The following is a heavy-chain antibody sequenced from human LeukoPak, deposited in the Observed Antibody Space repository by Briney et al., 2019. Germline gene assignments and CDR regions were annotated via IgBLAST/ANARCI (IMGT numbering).Heavy chain of an antibody. Sequence: GGSLRLSCAASGFTFSSYSMNWVRQAPGKGLEWVSFISSSSSYIYYADSLKGRFTISRDNAKNSLYLQMNSLRAEDTAVYYCARGTMFPYYFDYWGQGTLVTVSS. CDR3: ARGTMFPYYFDY. J-gene: IGHJ4*02. CDR2: ISSSSSYI. V-gene: IGHV3-21*01. CDR1: GFTFSSYS. D-gene: IGHD3-10*02.